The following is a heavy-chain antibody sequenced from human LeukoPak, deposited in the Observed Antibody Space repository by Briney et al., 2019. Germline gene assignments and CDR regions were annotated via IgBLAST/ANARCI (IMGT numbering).Heavy chain of an antibody. D-gene: IGHD3-10*01. V-gene: IGHV4-34*01. CDR3: ARGRLLWFGELAY. J-gene: IGHJ4*02. CDR2: INHSGNT. Sequence: SETLSLTCAVCGESFSGYYWSWLRQPPGKGLEWIGEINHSGNTNYNPSLKSRVTISVDTSKDQFSLKLSSVAAADTAVYYCARGRLLWFGELAYWGQGTLVTVSS. CDR1: GESFSGYY.